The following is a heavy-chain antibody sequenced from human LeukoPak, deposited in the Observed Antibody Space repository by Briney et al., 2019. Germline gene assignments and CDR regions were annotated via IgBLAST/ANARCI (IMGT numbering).Heavy chain of an antibody. J-gene: IGHJ4*02. V-gene: IGHV3-30*03. Sequence: GGSLRLSCAASRFTFSSYGMHWVRQAPGKGLEWVAGISYDESNKYYVDSVKGRFTISRDNSKNTLYLQMNSLRAEDTAIYYCARLGVGSNSDNWGQGTLVTVSS. CDR2: ISYDESNK. CDR1: RFTFSSYG. CDR3: ARLGVGSNSDN. D-gene: IGHD1-26*01.